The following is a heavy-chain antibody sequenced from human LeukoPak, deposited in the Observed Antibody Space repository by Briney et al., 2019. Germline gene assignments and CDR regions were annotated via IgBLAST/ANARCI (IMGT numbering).Heavy chain of an antibody. CDR2: IYPGDSDT. D-gene: IGHD6-19*01. V-gene: IGHV5-51*01. J-gene: IGHJ4*02. CDR1: GYSFTIYW. CDR3: ARVRTAVAGTTFDY. Sequence: PGESMKISCKGSGYSFTIYWIGWVRQMPGKSLEWMGIIYPGDSDTRYGPSFQGQVTISADKSISTAYLQWTSLKASDTAMYYCARVRTAVAGTTFDYWGQGTLVTVSS.